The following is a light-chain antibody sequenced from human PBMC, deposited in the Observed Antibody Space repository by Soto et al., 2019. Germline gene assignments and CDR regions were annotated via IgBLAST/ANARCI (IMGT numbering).Light chain of an antibody. CDR2: KAS. CDR1: QSISSW. V-gene: IGKV1-5*03. Sequence: DIQMTQSPSTLCASVGDRVTITCRASQSISSWLAWYQQKPGKAPKLLIYKASSLESGVPSRFSGSGSGTDFTLTISSLQPDDFATYYCQQYNSYPYTFGQGTQLEIK. CDR3: QQYNSYPYT. J-gene: IGKJ2*01.